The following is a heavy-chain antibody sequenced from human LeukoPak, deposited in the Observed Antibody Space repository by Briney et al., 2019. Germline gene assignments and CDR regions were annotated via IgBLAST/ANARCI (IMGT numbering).Heavy chain of an antibody. D-gene: IGHD3/OR15-3a*01. V-gene: IGHV4-61*08. CDR2: VYYNGNT. CDR1: GGSILDYY. CDR3: ARRRTRPEAFDI. Sequence: SETLSLTCTVSAASTVSGGSILDYYWTWIRQPPGKELEWVGYVYYNGNTNYNPSLKSRVTISIDTSKYQFSLKLKSVIAADTAVYYCARRRTRPEAFDIWGQGTVVTVSS. J-gene: IGHJ3*02.